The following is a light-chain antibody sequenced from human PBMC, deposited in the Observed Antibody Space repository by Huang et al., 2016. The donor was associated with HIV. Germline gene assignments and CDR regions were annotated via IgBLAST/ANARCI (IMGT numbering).Light chain of an antibody. J-gene: IGKJ1*01. CDR1: QSVSSSY. CDR3: QQYGNSPPRT. CDR2: GAS. Sequence: EIVLTQSPSTLSLSPGERATLSCRASQSVSSSYLAWYQQKPGQTPRLRIYGASSRATGIPDRFSGIGSGTDFTLTISSLEPEDSAVYYCQQYGNSPPRTFGQGTKVEIK. V-gene: IGKV3-20*01.